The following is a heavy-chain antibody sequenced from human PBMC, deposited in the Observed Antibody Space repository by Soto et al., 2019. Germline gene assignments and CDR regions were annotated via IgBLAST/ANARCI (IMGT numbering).Heavy chain of an antibody. J-gene: IGHJ3*02. CDR3: AKIYGDDAFDI. D-gene: IGHD4-17*01. CDR1: GFPFSIYG. V-gene: IGHV3-30*18. Sequence: GGSLRLSCAASGFPFSIYGMHLVRQAPGKGLEWVAVISYDGSNKYYADSVKGRFTISRDNSKNTLYLQMNSLRAEDTAVYYCAKIYGDDAFDIWGQGTMVTVSS. CDR2: ISYDGSNK.